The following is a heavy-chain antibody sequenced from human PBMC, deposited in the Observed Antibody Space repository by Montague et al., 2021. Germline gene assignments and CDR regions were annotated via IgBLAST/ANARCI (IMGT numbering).Heavy chain of an antibody. CDR3: AREVKMGEGYKYGQAPYYYCGMDV. Sequence: SLRLSCAASGFTFSSYNMNWVRQAPGKGLEWVSSMSSGSNYIYYADSLMGRFTVSRDNAKNSLYLQMNSLRAEDTAVYYCAREVKMGEGYKYGQAPYYYCGMDVWGQGTTVTVSS. CDR1: GFTFSSYN. J-gene: IGHJ6*02. V-gene: IGHV3-21*01. CDR2: MSSGSNYI. D-gene: IGHD5-18*01.